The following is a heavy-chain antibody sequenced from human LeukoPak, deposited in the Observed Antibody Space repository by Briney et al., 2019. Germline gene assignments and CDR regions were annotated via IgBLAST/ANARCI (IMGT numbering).Heavy chain of an antibody. CDR3: ARWGAAAGTLPNYYGMDV. Sequence: SVKVSCKASGGTFSSYAISWVRQAPGQGLEWMGGIIPIFGTANYAQKFQGRVTITADESTSTAYMELSSLRSEDTAVYYCARWGAAAGTLPNYYGMDVWGKGTTVTVSS. J-gene: IGHJ6*04. CDR2: IIPIFGTA. D-gene: IGHD6-13*01. CDR1: GGTFSSYA. V-gene: IGHV1-69*01.